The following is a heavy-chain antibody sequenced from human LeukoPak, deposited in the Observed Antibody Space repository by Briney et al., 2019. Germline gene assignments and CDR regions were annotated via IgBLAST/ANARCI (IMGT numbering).Heavy chain of an antibody. CDR1: GYTFSSYD. J-gene: IGHJ5*02. V-gene: IGHV1-8*01. Sequence: GASVKVSCKASGYTFSSYDINWVRQAPGQGLEWMGWMNPNSGNTGYAQTFQGRVTMTRNTSISTAYMELSSLRSEDTAVYYCVRGLQLLGIWFDPWGQGTLVTVSS. CDR2: MNPNSGNT. D-gene: IGHD2-2*01. CDR3: VRGLQLLGIWFDP.